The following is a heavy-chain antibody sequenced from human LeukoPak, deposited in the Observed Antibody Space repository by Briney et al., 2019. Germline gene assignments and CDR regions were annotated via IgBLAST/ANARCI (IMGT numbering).Heavy chain of an antibody. CDR2: VNWNGEST. D-gene: IGHD3-10*01. CDR3: ARGPYMARGYYYYGMDV. Sequence: PRGSLRLSCAASGFNFHDYGMSWVRQAPGKGLEWVSGVNWNGESTNYADSVKGRFTISRDTAKNSLYLQMNSLRAEDTAVYYCARGPYMARGYYYYGMDVWGQGTTVTVSS. J-gene: IGHJ6*02. V-gene: IGHV3-20*04. CDR1: GFNFHDYG.